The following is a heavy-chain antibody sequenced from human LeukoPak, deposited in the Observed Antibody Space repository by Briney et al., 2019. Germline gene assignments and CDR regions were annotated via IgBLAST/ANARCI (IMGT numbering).Heavy chain of an antibody. CDR3: ARAYSHTRRPKFFDY. D-gene: IGHD2-21*01. J-gene: IGHJ4*02. CDR2: IGSGGDII. Sequence: GGSLRLSCAASGFTFNTYNMNWIRQAPGKGLEWVSCIGSGGDIIYSADSVTGRFTISRDNARNSLFLQMNSLRDEDTAVYFCARAYSHTRRPKFFDYWGQGALVTVSS. V-gene: IGHV3-48*02. CDR1: GFTFNTYN.